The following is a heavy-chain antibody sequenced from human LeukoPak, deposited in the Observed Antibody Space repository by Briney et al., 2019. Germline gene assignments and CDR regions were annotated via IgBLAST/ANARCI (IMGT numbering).Heavy chain of an antibody. CDR3: ARLVEYTTGWYRSYHFDP. CDR1: GDSINTSY. Sequence: PSETQSLTCRVSGDSINTSYWSWIRQPPGQALEWIGYINNIGSTNYNPSLKSRVTMSVDTSEKQFSLQLTSVTAADTALYYCARLVEYTTGWYRSYHFDPWGQGTLVKASS. D-gene: IGHD6-19*01. V-gene: IGHV4-4*09. CDR2: INNIGST. J-gene: IGHJ5*02.